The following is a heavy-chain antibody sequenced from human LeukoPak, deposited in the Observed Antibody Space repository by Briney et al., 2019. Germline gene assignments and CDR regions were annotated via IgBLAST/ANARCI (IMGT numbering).Heavy chain of an antibody. D-gene: IGHD5-18*01. J-gene: IGHJ4*02. V-gene: IGHV3-21*01. CDR2: ISSSSSYI. CDR3: ARVGSLRIQLWSPSDY. Sequence: GGSQRLSCAASGFTFSSYSMNWVRQAPGKGLEWVSSISSSSSYIYYADSVKGRFTISRDNAKNSLYLQMNSLRAEDTAVYYCARVGSLRIQLWSPSDYWGQGRRLAVSS. CDR1: GFTFSSYS.